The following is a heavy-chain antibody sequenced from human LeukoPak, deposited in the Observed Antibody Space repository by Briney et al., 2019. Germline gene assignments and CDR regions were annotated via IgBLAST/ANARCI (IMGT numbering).Heavy chain of an antibody. CDR2: FDPEDGET. J-gene: IGHJ4*02. CDR3: ATVVIARLGLSGDYFDY. CDR1: GYTLTELS. V-gene: IGHV1-24*01. Sequence: ASVKVSCKVSGYTLTELSMHWVRQAPGKGLEWMGGFDPEDGETIYAQKLHGRVTMTEETSTDTAYMELSSLRSEDTAVYYCATVVIARLGLSGDYFDYWGQGTLVTVSS. D-gene: IGHD3-16*02.